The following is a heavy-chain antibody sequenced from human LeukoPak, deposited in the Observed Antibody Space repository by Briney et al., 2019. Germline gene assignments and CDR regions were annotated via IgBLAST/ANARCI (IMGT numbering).Heavy chain of an antibody. V-gene: IGHV4-39*07. D-gene: IGHD3-10*01. Sequence: PSGTLSLTCTVSGGSISSSSYFWGWIRQPPGKGLEWIGSIFYSGSTNYNPSLKSRVTISVDTSKNQFSLKLSSVTAADTAVYYCARELRGVGLDYWGQGTLVTVSS. CDR3: ARELRGVGLDY. CDR2: IFYSGST. CDR1: GGSISSSSYF. J-gene: IGHJ4*02.